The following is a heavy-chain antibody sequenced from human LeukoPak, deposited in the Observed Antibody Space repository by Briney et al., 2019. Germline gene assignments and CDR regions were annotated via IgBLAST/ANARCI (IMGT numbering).Heavy chain of an antibody. V-gene: IGHV4-4*07. D-gene: IGHD3-3*01. Sequence: SETLSLTCTVSGGSISSYYRSWIRQPAGKGLEWIGRIYTSGSTNYNPSLKSRVTMSVDTSKNQFSLKLSSVTAADTAVYYCARDPYYDFWSGRPDAFDIWGQGTMVTVSS. CDR3: ARDPYYDFWSGRPDAFDI. J-gene: IGHJ3*02. CDR2: IYTSGST. CDR1: GGSISSYY.